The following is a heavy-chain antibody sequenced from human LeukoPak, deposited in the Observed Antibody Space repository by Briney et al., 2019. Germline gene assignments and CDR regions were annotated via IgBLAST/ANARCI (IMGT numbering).Heavy chain of an antibody. Sequence: GASVKVSCKASGGTFSSYAISWVRQAPGQGLEWMGGIIPIFGTANYAQKFQGRVTITADESTSTAYMELSSLRSDDTAVYYCARDVRMGVSVEGGRYYYMDVWGKGTTVTISS. D-gene: IGHD1-26*01. V-gene: IGHV1-69*13. CDR2: IIPIFGTA. J-gene: IGHJ6*03. CDR3: ARDVRMGVSVEGGRYYYMDV. CDR1: GGTFSSYA.